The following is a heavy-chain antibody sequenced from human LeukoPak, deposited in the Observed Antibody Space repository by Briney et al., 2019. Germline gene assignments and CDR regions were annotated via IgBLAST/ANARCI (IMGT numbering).Heavy chain of an antibody. Sequence: GGSLRLSCAASGFTVSSNYMSWVRQAPGKGLEGVSVIYSGGSTYYADSVKGRFTISRDNSKNTLYLQMNSLRAEDTAVYYCARARGIRFLEGYMDVWGKGTTVTVSS. D-gene: IGHD3-3*01. CDR3: ARARGIRFLEGYMDV. J-gene: IGHJ6*03. CDR2: IYSGGST. CDR1: GFTVSSNY. V-gene: IGHV3-53*01.